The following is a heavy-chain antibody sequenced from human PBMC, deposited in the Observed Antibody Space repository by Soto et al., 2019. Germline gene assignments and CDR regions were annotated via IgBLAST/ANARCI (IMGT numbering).Heavy chain of an antibody. D-gene: IGHD3-10*01. Sequence: QLQLQESGSGLVKPSQTLSLTCAVSGGSISSGGYSWSWIRQPPGKGLEWIGYIYHSGSTYYNPSLKSRVTISADRSKNQVSLKLFSVTAADTAVYYCARDSGVGLWFGELSGWGQGTLVTVSS. CDR2: IYHSGST. CDR1: GGSISSGGYS. V-gene: IGHV4-30-2*01. J-gene: IGHJ4*02. CDR3: ARDSGVGLWFGELSG.